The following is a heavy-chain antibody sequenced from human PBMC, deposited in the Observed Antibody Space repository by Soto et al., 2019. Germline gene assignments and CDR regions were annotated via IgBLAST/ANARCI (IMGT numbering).Heavy chain of an antibody. J-gene: IGHJ6*03. CDR1: GFTFSDYY. Sequence: GGSLRLSCAASGFTFSDYYMSWIHQAPGKGLEWVSYISSSGSTIYYADSVKGRFTISRDNAKNSLYLQMNSLRAEDTAVYYCASLNRVGYYYYMDVWGKGTTVTVSS. CDR3: ASLNRVGYYYYMDV. D-gene: IGHD1-26*01. V-gene: IGHV3-11*01. CDR2: ISSSGSTI.